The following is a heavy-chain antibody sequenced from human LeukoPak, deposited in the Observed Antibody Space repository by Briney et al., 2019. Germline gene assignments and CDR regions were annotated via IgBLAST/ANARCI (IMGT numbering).Heavy chain of an antibody. D-gene: IGHD4-17*01. J-gene: IGHJ4*02. CDR3: ARAPSHGDYVLPN. CDR1: GGSISSSSYY. Sequence: PSESLSLTCTVSGGSISSSSYYWSWIRQPPGKGLEWIGYIYYSGSTNYNPSLKSRVTISVDTSKNQFSLKLSSVTAADTAVYYCARAPSHGDYVLPNWGQGTLVTVSS. V-gene: IGHV4-61*01. CDR2: IYYSGST.